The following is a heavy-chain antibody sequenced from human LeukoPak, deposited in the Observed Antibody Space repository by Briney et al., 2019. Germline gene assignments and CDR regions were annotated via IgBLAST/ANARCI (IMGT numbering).Heavy chain of an antibody. CDR3: AKPEYSSGRSWFDP. Sequence: PGGSLRLSCAASGFTFSSYGMNWVRQAPGKGLEFTSFISSSSTTIYYADSVKGRFTISRDNSKNSLYLQMNSLRDEDTAVYYCAKPEYSSGRSWFDPWGQGTLVTVSS. J-gene: IGHJ5*02. D-gene: IGHD6-25*01. CDR1: GFTFSSYG. V-gene: IGHV3-48*02. CDR2: ISSSSTTI.